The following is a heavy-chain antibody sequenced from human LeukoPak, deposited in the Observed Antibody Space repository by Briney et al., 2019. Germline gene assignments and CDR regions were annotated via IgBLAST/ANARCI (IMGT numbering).Heavy chain of an antibody. Sequence: SQTLSLTRVISGDSVSSNRAAWNWIRQSPSRGLEWLGRTYYRSKWHNDYAVSMKSRISINPDTSKNHFSLQLNSVTPEDTAVSYCVREADYFDYWGQGTLVTVSS. CDR2: TYYRSKWHN. J-gene: IGHJ4*02. CDR3: VREADYFDY. V-gene: IGHV6-1*01. CDR1: GDSVSSNRAA.